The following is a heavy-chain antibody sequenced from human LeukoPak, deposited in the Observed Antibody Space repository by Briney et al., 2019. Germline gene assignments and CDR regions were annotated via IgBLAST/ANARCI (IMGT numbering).Heavy chain of an antibody. V-gene: IGHV3-48*03. CDR1: GFPVNKYE. D-gene: IGHD2-21*02. Sequence: HPGGSLRLSCAASGFPVNKYEMHWVRQAPGKGLEWVSYIDAGATSTNYADSVWGRFTLSRDNAQNSVYLQMNSLRDEDTAVYYCVRGRLLRSTKYFDYWGQGALVTVSS. CDR2: IDAGATST. J-gene: IGHJ4*02. CDR3: VRGRLLRSTKYFDY.